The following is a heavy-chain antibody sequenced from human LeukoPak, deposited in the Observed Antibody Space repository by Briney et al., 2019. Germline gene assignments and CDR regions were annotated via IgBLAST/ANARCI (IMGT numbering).Heavy chain of an antibody. V-gene: IGHV1-2*02. CDR2: INPNSGGT. CDR3: ARGGRTGTIFGVVTFDY. CDR1: GYTFTGYY. Sequence: ASVKVSCKASGYTFTGYYMHWVRQAPGQGLEWMGWINPNSGGTNYAQKFQGRVTMTRDTSISTAYMELSRLRSDDTAVYYCARGGRTGTIFGVVTFDYWGQGTPVTVSS. J-gene: IGHJ4*02. D-gene: IGHD3-3*01.